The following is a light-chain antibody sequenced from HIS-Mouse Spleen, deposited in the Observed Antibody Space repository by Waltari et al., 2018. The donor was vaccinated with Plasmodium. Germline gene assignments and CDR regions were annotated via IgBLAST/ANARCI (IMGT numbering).Light chain of an antibody. V-gene: IGLV2-11*01. CDR2: DVS. CDR1: SSDVGGYNY. Sequence: QSALTQPRSVSGSPGQSVTISCTGTSSDVGGYNYVSWYQQHPGKAPELMIYDVSKRPSVVPDRVSGSKSGNTASLTISGLQAEDEADYYCCSYAGSYTWVFGGGTKLTVL. J-gene: IGLJ3*02. CDR3: CSYAGSYTWV.